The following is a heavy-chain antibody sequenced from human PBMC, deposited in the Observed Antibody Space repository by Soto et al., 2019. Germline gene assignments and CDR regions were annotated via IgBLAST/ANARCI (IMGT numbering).Heavy chain of an antibody. CDR3: ARLTSPHYGDSGVVVAY. V-gene: IGHV5-51*01. D-gene: IGHD4-17*01. CDR2: IYPGDSET. Sequence: GSAVKISCEGCGCSVSSYFSGWVRKMLGKGLEWMGIIYPGDSETTYSPSVQGQCSMSADKSISTAYLQWRSLKASDTDRYYCARLTSPHYGDSGVVVAYWGQGTLVTVSS. CDR1: GCSVSSYF. J-gene: IGHJ4*02.